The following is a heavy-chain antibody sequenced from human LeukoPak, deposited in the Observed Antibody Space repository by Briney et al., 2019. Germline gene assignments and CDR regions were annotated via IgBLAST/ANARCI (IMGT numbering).Heavy chain of an antibody. J-gene: IGHJ4*02. CDR3: VTEPGWEPTPNYYFDY. V-gene: IGHV1-24*01. CDR1: GNTLTELI. D-gene: IGHD1-26*01. CDR2: FDPEYGET. Sequence: GASVKVSCKVSGNTLTELIMHWVRQAPGKGLEWMGGFDPEYGETIYAQKFQGRVTMTEDTSTDTAYMELSSLTFEDTAVYYCVTEPGWEPTPNYYFDYWGQGTLVTVSS.